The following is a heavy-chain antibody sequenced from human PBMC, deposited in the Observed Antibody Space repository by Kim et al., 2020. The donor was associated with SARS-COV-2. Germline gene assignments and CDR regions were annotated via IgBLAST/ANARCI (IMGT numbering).Heavy chain of an antibody. V-gene: IGHV4-4*02. CDR1: GGSISSSNW. CDR3: ARVCSRCGSGSYLDY. CDR2: IYHSGST. Sequence: SETLSLTCAVSGGSISSSNWWSWVRQPPGKGLEWIGEIYHSGSTNYNPSLKSRVTISVDKSKNQFSLKLSSVTAADTAVYYCARVCSRCGSGSYLDYWGQGTLVTVSS. D-gene: IGHD3-10*01. J-gene: IGHJ4*02.